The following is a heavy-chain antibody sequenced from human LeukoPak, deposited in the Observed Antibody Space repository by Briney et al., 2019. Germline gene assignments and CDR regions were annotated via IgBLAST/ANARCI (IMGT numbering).Heavy chain of an antibody. CDR3: ATADVGGSYDY. J-gene: IGHJ4*02. CDR1: GGTFSSYA. D-gene: IGHD1-26*01. CDR2: FDPEDGET. Sequence: GSSVKVSCKASGGTFSSYAISWVRQAPGQGLEWMGGFDPEDGETIYAQKFQGRVTMTEDTSTDTAYMELSSLRSEDTAVYYCATADVGGSYDYWGQGTLVTVSS. V-gene: IGHV1-24*01.